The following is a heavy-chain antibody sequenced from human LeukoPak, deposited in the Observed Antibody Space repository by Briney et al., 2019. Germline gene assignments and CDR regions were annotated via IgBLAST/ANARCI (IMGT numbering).Heavy chain of an antibody. Sequence: GGSLRLSCAASRFTVSSNYMSWVRRAPGKGLEWVSVIYSGGSTYYADSVKGRFTISRDNSENTLYLQMNSLRAEDTAVYYCAKDVLQRSLFDPWGQGTLVTVSS. CDR1: RFTVSSNY. V-gene: IGHV3-53*01. CDR3: AKDVLQRSLFDP. D-gene: IGHD5-24*01. CDR2: IYSGGST. J-gene: IGHJ5*02.